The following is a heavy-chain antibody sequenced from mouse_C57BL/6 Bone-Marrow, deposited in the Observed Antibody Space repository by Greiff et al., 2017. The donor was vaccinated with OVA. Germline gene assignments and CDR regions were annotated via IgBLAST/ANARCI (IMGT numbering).Heavy chain of an antibody. V-gene: IGHV5-12*01. Sequence: EVQLVESGGGLVQPGGSLKLSCAASGFTFSDYYMYWVRQTPEKRLEWVAYISNGGGSTYYPDTVKGRFTISRDNAKNTLYLQMSRLKSEDTAMYYCASTWFAYWGQGTLVTVSA. CDR3: ASTWFAY. J-gene: IGHJ3*01. CDR2: ISNGGGST. CDR1: GFTFSDYY.